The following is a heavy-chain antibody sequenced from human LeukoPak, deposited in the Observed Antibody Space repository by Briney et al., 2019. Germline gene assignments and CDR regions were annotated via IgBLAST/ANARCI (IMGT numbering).Heavy chain of an antibody. CDR3: ARPHTVLYNWFDP. J-gene: IGHJ5*02. V-gene: IGHV1-69*05. CDR2: IIPIFGTA. Sequence: EASVKVSCKASGGTFSSYAISWVRQAPGQGLEWMGRIIPIFGTASYAQKFQGRVTITTDESTSTAYMELSSLRSEDTAVYYCARPHTVLYNWFDPWGQGTLVTVSS. D-gene: IGHD4-11*01. CDR1: GGTFSSYA.